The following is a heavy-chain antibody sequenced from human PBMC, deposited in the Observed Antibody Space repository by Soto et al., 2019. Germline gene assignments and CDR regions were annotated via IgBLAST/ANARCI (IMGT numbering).Heavy chain of an antibody. CDR1: GYKFPRYA. J-gene: IGHJ5*02. CDR2: INTGNGNT. D-gene: IGHD4-17*01. Sequence: VSVNVSFKASGYKFPRYAMHWVRQAPGQGLEWMGWINTGNGNTHYSQKFQGRVTFTRDASATTAYMELSSLTSEDTAVYYCARNVDYFDPWGQGTMVTVA. V-gene: IGHV1-3*04. CDR3: ARNVDYFDP.